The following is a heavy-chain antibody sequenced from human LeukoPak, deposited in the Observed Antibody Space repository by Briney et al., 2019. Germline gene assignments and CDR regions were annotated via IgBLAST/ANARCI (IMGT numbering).Heavy chain of an antibody. CDR3: ARAGTEDPYYYYYYMDV. J-gene: IGHJ6*03. CDR2: IYYSGST. D-gene: IGHD1/OR15-1a*01. V-gene: IGHV4-59*01. Sequence: SETLSLTCTVSGASINGYYWTWIRQPPGKGLEWIGYIYYSGSTNYNPSLKSRVTISVDTSKNQFSLKLSSVTAADTAVYYCARAGTEDPYYYYYYMDVWGKGTTVTVSS. CDR1: GASINGYY.